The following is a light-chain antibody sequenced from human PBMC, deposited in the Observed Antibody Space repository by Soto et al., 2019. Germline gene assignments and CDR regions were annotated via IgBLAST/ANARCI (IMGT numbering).Light chain of an antibody. Sequence: SYELTQPPSVSVSPGQTASITCSGDKLGDKYACWYQQKPGQSPVLVISQDSKRPSGIPERFSGSNSGNTATLTISGIQAMDEADYYCQAWDSSTVVFGGGTQLTVL. J-gene: IGLJ2*01. CDR1: KLGDKY. CDR3: QAWDSSTVV. CDR2: QDS. V-gene: IGLV3-1*01.